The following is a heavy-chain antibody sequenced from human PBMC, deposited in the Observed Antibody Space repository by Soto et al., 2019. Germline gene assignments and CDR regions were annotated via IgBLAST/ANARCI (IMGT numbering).Heavy chain of an antibody. J-gene: IGHJ6*02. D-gene: IGHD2-2*01. CDR3: AREQSVPAAIKVYYGMDV. CDR2: MNPNSGNT. V-gene: IGHV1-8*01. CDR1: GYTFTSYD. Sequence: GASVKVSCKASGYTFTSYDINRVRQATGQGLEWMGWMNPNSGNTGYAQKFQGRVTMTRNTSISTAYMELSSLRSEDTAVYYCAREQSVPAAIKVYYGMDVWGQGTTVTVSS.